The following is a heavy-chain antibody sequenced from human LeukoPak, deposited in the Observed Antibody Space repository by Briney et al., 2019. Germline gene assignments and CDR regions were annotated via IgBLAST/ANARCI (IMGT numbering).Heavy chain of an antibody. J-gene: IGHJ4*02. D-gene: IGHD6-13*01. V-gene: IGHV1-46*01. Sequence: ASVKVSCKASGYTFTRYLIHWVRQAPGQGLEWMGLINPSGGGTNYAKKFQGRVTMSRDTSTSTVYMDLSGLTFEDTAVYYCARENQGDPTAAPDYWGQGSLVTVSS. CDR3: ARENQGDPTAAPDY. CDR2: INPSGGGT. CDR1: GYTFTRYL.